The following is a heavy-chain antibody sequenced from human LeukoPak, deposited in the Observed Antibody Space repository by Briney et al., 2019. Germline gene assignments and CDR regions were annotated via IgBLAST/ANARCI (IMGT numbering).Heavy chain of an antibody. CDR1: GFTSYW. V-gene: IGHV5-51*01. CDR2: IYLGDSDT. J-gene: IGHJ3*01. CDR3: ARQGPDLAFDF. Sequence: GESLKISCKVSGFTSYWIGWVRQMPGKGLEWMGIIYLGDSDTRYSPSFQGQVTISADKSISTAYLQWSSLKASDTAMYYCARQGPDLAFDFWGQGTMVTVSS.